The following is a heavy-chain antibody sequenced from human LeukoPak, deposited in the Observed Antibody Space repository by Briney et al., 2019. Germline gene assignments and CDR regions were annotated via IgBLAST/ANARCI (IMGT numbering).Heavy chain of an antibody. CDR3: ARDGGNSGFDWFDP. CDR1: GYTFTGYY. V-gene: IGHV1-2*02. CDR2: INPNSGGT. Sequence: ASVKVSCKASGYTFTGYYMHRVRQAPGQGLEWMGWINPNSGGTNYAQKFQGRVTMTRDTSISTAYMELSRLRSDDTAVYYCARDGGNSGFDWFDPWGQGTLVTVSS. J-gene: IGHJ5*02. D-gene: IGHD4-23*01.